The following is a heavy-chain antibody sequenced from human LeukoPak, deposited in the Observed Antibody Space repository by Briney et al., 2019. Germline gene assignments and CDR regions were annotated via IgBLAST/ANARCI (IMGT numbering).Heavy chain of an antibody. V-gene: IGHV4-59*01. D-gene: IGHD6-13*01. CDR1: GGSISSYY. J-gene: IGHJ4*02. CDR3: ARGESSPADY. CDR2: IYYSGSA. Sequence: SETLSLTCTVSGGSISSYYWSWIRQPPGKGLEWIGYIYYSGSANYNPSLKSRVTISVDTSKNQFSLKLSSVTAADTAVYYCARGESSPADYWGQGTLVTVSS.